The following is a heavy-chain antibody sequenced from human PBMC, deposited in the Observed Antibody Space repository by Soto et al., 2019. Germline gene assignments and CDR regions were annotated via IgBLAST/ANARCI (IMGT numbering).Heavy chain of an antibody. Sequence: EASVKVSCKASGGTFSSYAISWVRQAPGQGLEWMGGIIPIFGTANYAQKFQGRVAITADESTSTAYMELSSLRSEDTAVYYCAREHIVVVTAIYYYYYGMDVWGQGTTVTVSS. CDR2: IIPIFGTA. V-gene: IGHV1-69*13. CDR1: GGTFSSYA. CDR3: AREHIVVVTAIYYYYYGMDV. J-gene: IGHJ6*02. D-gene: IGHD2-21*02.